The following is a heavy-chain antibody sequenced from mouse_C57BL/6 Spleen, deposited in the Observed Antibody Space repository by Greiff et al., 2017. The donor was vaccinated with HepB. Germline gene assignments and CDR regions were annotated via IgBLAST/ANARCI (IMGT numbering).Heavy chain of an antibody. V-gene: IGHV2-9-1*01. CDR3: ARTNYGSSYYFDY. Sequence: VKLMESGPGLVAPSQSLSITCTVSGFSLTSYAISWVRQPPGKGLEWLGVIWTGGGTNYNSALKSRLSISKDNSKSQVFLKMNSLQTDDTARYYCARTNYGSSYYFDYWGQGTTLTVSS. D-gene: IGHD1-1*01. CDR2: IWTGGGT. CDR1: GFSLTSYA. J-gene: IGHJ2*01.